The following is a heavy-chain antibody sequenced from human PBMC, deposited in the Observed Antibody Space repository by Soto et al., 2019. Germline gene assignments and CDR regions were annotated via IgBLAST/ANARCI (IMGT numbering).Heavy chain of an antibody. CDR1: GYTFNTYA. D-gene: IGHD2-21*01. J-gene: IGHJ4*01. CDR2: ISGYNGNT. V-gene: IGHV1-18*01. Sequence: ASVKSCCKASGYTFNTYAITWGRQAPGQGLEWMGWISGYNGNTNYAQTLQGRGTMTTDTSTSTAYLELRSLRSDDTAVYYCARTVEYDSIPYYYADFWGQGTLVTVSS. CDR3: ARTVEYDSIPYYYADF.